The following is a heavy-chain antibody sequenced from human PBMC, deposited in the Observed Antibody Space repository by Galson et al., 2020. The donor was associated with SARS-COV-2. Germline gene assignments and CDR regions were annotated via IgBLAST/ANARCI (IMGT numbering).Heavy chain of an antibody. J-gene: IGHJ6*02. CDR2: IKSKTDGGTT. D-gene: IGHD3-22*01. Sequence: GESLKISCAASGFTFSNAWMSWVRQAPGKGLEWFGRIKSKTDGGTTDYAAPVKGRFTISRDDSKNTLYLQMNSLKTEDTAVYYCTTEGPYYYDSSNIGMDVWGQGTTVTVSS. CDR3: TTEGPYYYDSSNIGMDV. V-gene: IGHV3-15*01. CDR1: GFTFSNAW.